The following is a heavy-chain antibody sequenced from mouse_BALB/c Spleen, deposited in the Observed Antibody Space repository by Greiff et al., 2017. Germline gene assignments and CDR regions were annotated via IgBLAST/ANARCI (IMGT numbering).Heavy chain of an antibody. V-gene: IGHV5-6-3*01. CDR1: GFTFSSYG. CDR2: INSNGGST. D-gene: IGHD1-3*01. J-gene: IGHJ2*01. Sequence: EVQGVESGGGLVQPGGSLKLSCAASGFTFSSYGMSWVRQTPDKRLELVATINSNGGSTYYPDSVKGRFTISRDNAKNTLYLQMSSLKSEDTAMYYCARGSIYYFDYWGQGNTLTVSS. CDR3: ARGSIYYFDY.